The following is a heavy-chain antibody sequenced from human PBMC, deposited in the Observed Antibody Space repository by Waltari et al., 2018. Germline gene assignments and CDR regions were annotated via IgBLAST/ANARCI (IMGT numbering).Heavy chain of an antibody. V-gene: IGHV3-21*04. CDR1: RFTFGHYN. Sequence: EVQLAASGGGLVRPGGSLRLSCVASRFTFGHYNMNWVRQAPGKGLEWVSSISGDSASIYYADSVRGRFTISRDNARSSLFLQMNTLRAEDTAVYYCTGGVTTPGVADVHDYQYGMDVWGQGTTVTVSS. CDR3: TGGVTTPGVADVHDYQYGMDV. CDR2: ISGDSASI. D-gene: IGHD3-10*02. J-gene: IGHJ6*02.